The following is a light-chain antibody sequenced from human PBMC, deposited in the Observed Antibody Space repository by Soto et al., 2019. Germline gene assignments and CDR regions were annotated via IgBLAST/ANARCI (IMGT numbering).Light chain of an antibody. CDR1: QGIGND. CDR3: QKYNSAPET. J-gene: IGKJ1*01. CDR2: STS. V-gene: IGKV1-17*01. Sequence: DIQLTQSPSSLSASVGDRVTITCRASQGIGNDLGWYQQKPGKAPRRLIYSTSSLQSGVPSRFSGSGSGTEFSLTISSLQPEDSAIYYCQKYNSAPETFGQGTKVDIK.